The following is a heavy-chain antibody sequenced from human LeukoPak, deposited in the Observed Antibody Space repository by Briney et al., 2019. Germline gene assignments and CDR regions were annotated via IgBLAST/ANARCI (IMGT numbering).Heavy chain of an antibody. D-gene: IGHD1-1*01. J-gene: IGHJ3*02. CDR3: ARGRTGDAFDI. CDR2: IHHSGST. V-gene: IGHV4-59*08. CDR1: GGSVNNYY. Sequence: PSDTLSLTCTVSGGSVNNYYWNWIRQSPGKGLEWIGSIHHSGSTYYNPSLKSRVTISIDTSKNQFSLRLKSVTAADTAVYYCARGRTGDAFDIWGQGTMVTVSS.